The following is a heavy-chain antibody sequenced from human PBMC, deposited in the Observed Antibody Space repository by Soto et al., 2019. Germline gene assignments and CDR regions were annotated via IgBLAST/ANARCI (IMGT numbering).Heavy chain of an antibody. J-gene: IGHJ6*02. D-gene: IGHD4-17*01. V-gene: IGHV3-21*01. CDR2: ISSSSSYI. CDR3: ARGHGDYRPVDYYYGMDV. Sequence: NPGGSLRLSCAASGFTFSSYSMNWVRQAPGKGLEWVSSISSSSSYIYYADSVKGRFTISRDNAKNSLYQQMNSLRAEDTAVYYCARGHGDYRPVDYYYGMDVWGQGTTVTVSS. CDR1: GFTFSSYS.